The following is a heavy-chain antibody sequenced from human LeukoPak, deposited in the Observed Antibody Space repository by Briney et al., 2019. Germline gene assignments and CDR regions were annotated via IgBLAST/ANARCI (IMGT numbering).Heavy chain of an antibody. Sequence: GSLRLSCAASGFTFSSYAMHWVRQAPGKGLEWVAVISYDGSNKYYADSVKGRFTISRDNSKNTLYLQMNSLRAEDTAVYYCARTVAQTLNWFDPWGQGTLVTVSS. CDR3: ARTVAQTLNWFDP. V-gene: IGHV3-30-3*01. CDR2: ISYDGSNK. CDR1: GFTFSSYA. D-gene: IGHD6-19*01. J-gene: IGHJ5*02.